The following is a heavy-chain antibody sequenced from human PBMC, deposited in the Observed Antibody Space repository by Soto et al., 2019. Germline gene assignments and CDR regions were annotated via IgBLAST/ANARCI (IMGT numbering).Heavy chain of an antibody. CDR3: ARGLYCGGGCYSRFDY. D-gene: IGHD2-21*02. J-gene: IGHJ4*02. CDR2: IIPIFGTT. Sequence: VQLVQSGAEVKKPGSSVKVSCKASGGTFSNYPFIWVRQAPGQGLDWMGGIIPIFGTTDYGQRFQGRVNIPADKSTNTAYMKLSSLRSDDTAVYYCARGLYCGGGCYSRFDYWGQGPLVTVSS. V-gene: IGHV1-69*06. CDR1: GGTFSNYP.